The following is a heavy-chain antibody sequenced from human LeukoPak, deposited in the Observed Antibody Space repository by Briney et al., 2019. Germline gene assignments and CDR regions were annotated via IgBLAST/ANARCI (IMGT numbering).Heavy chain of an antibody. J-gene: IGHJ4*02. D-gene: IGHD6-19*01. CDR1: GYTFTSYH. Sequence: GASVKVSCKASGYTFTSYHMHWVRQAPGQGLEWMGIINPSGGSTNYAQRFRGRVSMTTDPSTSTAFMELRSLKSDDTALYYCARDEPYSSGWYYFDYWGQGTLVTVSA. CDR2: INPSGGST. V-gene: IGHV1-46*01. CDR3: ARDEPYSSGWYYFDY.